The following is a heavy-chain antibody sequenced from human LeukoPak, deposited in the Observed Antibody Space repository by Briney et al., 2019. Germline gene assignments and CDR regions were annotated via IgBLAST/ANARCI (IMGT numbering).Heavy chain of an antibody. CDR1: GYTFTSYG. J-gene: IGHJ3*02. V-gene: IGHV1-18*01. CDR2: ISAYNGNT. CDR3: ARVDRSPDIVVVPAAIIRPGAFDI. D-gene: IGHD2-2*01. Sequence: EASVKVSCKASGYTFTSYGISWVRQAPGQGLEWMGWISAYNGNTNYAQKLQGRVTMTTDTSTSTAYMELRSLRSDDAAVYYCARVDRSPDIVVVPAAIIRPGAFDIWGQGTMVTVSS.